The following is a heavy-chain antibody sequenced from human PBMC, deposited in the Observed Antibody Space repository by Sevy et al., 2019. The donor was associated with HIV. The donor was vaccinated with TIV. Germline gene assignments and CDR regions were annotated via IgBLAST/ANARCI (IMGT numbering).Heavy chain of an antibody. V-gene: IGHV1-24*01. Sequence: ASVKGSCKVSGHTLNTLSMHWVRQAPGKGLEWMGSFDPEDGETIYAQKFQGRLTMTEDTATDTAYMDLSSLRSEDTAVYYCATTKDYYESSGSPFDHWGQGTLVTVSS. J-gene: IGHJ4*02. CDR3: ATTKDYYESSGSPFDH. D-gene: IGHD3-22*01. CDR2: FDPEDGET. CDR1: GHTLNTLS.